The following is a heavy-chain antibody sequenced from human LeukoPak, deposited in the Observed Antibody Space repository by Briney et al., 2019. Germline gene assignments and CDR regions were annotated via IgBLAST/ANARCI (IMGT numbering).Heavy chain of an antibody. V-gene: IGHV1-46*02. D-gene: IGHD3-22*01. CDR2: INPSGGST. Sequence: ASVKVSCKASGYTFNSYYMHWVRQAPGQGLEWMGIINPSGGSTSYAQKFQGRVTMTEDTSTDTAYMELSSLRSEDTAVYYCATDLPPYDSSGYYGRWGQGTLVTVSS. J-gene: IGHJ4*02. CDR1: GYTFNSYY. CDR3: ATDLPPYDSSGYYGR.